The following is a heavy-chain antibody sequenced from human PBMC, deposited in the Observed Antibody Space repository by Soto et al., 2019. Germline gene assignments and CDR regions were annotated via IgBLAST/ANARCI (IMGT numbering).Heavy chain of an antibody. CDR3: ARDYYGSGSYCDY. J-gene: IGHJ4*02. CDR2: ISYDGSNK. Sequence: QVQLVESGGGVVQPERSLRLSCAASGFTFSSYAMHWVRQAPGKGLEWVAVISYDGSNKYYADSVKGRFTISRDNSKNTLYLQMNSLRAEDTAVYYCARDYYGSGSYCDYWGQGTLVTVSS. D-gene: IGHD3-10*01. V-gene: IGHV3-30-3*01. CDR1: GFTFSSYA.